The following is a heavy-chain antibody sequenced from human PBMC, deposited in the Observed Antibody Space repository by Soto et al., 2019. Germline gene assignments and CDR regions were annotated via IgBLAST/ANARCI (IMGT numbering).Heavy chain of an antibody. CDR3: ARDTPRTLLWFGESYNWFDP. CDR1: GFTFSSYS. V-gene: IGHV3-21*01. J-gene: IGHJ5*02. D-gene: IGHD3-10*01. CDR2: ISSSSSYI. Sequence: GGSLRLSCAASGFTFSSYSMNWVRQAPGKGLEWVSSISSSSSYIYYADSVKGRFTISRDNAKNSLYLQMNSLRAEDTAVYYCARDTPRTLLWFGESYNWFDPWGQGTLVTVSS.